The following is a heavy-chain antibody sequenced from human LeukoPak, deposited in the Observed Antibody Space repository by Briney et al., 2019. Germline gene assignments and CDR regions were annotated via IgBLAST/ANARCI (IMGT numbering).Heavy chain of an antibody. D-gene: IGHD3-22*01. CDR2: IYPGDSDI. Sequence: KPGESLTISCTGSGYSFSIYWIAWVRQMPGKGLEWMGNIYPGDSDIRYSPSFQGQVTFSADKSISTAYLQWSSLKASDTAMYYCARRDSSGYSFDSWGQGTLVTVSS. CDR3: ARRDSSGYSFDS. J-gene: IGHJ5*01. V-gene: IGHV5-51*03. CDR1: GYSFSIYW.